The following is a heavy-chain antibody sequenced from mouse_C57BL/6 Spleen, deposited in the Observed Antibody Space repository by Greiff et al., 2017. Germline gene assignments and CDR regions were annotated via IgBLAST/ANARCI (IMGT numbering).Heavy chain of an antibody. CDR3: ARVDGPAWFAY. V-gene: IGHV3-5*01. CDR2: IYYSGTI. CDR1: GISITTGNYR. D-gene: IGHD2-3*01. J-gene: IGHJ3*01. Sequence: EVKLMESGPGLVKPSQTVFLTCTVTGISITTGNYRWSWIRQFPGNKLEWIGDIYYSGTITYNPSLTRRTTITRDTPKNQFFLEMNSLTAEDTATYYCARVDGPAWFAYWGQGTLVTVSA.